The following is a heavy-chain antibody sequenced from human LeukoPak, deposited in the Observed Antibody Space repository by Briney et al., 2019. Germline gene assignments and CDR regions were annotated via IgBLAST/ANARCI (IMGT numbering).Heavy chain of an antibody. J-gene: IGHJ5*02. Sequence: GGSLRLSCAASGFTFSSYAMSWVRQAPGKGLEWVSTITAGGRGATYYADSVKGRFTMSRHRSTRTLSLQMNRLRVGDTGVYYCAELHGRINWFDPWGQGTLVTVSS. CDR3: AELHGRINWFDP. V-gene: IGHV3-23*01. D-gene: IGHD2-21*01. CDR1: GFTFSSYA. CDR2: ITAGGRGAT.